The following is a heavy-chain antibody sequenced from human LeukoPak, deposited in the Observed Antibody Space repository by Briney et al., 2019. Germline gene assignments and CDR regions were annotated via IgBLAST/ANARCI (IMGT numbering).Heavy chain of an antibody. Sequence: GGSLRLSCEGSGFTFSNYWMGWVRQAPGKGLQWVANINTDGSEKYYVASVKGRFNISRDNAKNSLYLEMNSLRDEDTAVDYCATYSSLNRREFQYWGQGTLLTVS. CDR3: ATYSSLNRREFQY. J-gene: IGHJ1*01. D-gene: IGHD3-22*01. CDR2: INTDGSEK. CDR1: GFTFSNYW. V-gene: IGHV3-7*01.